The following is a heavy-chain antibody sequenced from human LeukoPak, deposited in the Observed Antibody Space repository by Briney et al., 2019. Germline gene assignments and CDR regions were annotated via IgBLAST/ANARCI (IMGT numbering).Heavy chain of an antibody. V-gene: IGHV5-51*01. CDR2: IYPGDSDT. Sequence: GESLKISCKGSGYSFTSYWIGWVRQMPGKGLEWMGIIYPGDSDTRYSPSFQGQVTISADKSISTAYLQWSSLKASDTAMYYCARHGLYKRWLRSGYFDYWGQGTLVTVSS. D-gene: IGHD5-24*01. J-gene: IGHJ4*02. CDR1: GYSFTSYW. CDR3: ARHGLYKRWLRSGYFDY.